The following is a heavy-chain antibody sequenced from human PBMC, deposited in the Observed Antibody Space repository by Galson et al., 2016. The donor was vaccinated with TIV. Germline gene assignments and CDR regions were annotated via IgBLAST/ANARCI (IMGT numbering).Heavy chain of an antibody. J-gene: IGHJ4*02. V-gene: IGHV4-38-2*01. D-gene: IGHD3-16*01. CDR3: ARTAGFSLMQSVD. CDR1: GYSISSGFY. Sequence: ETLSLTCDVSGYSISSGFYWGWIRQPPGKGLEWIGSLYYGGRSYYNSFLRSRVTISVDTSKNQFSLKLTSVTAADTAMYYCARTAGFSLMQSVDWGQGTLVTVAS. CDR2: LYYGGRS.